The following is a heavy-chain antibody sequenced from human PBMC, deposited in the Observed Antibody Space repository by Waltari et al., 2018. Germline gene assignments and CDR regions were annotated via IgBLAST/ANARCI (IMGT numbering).Heavy chain of an antibody. D-gene: IGHD3-10*01. J-gene: IGHJ4*02. CDR3: ARVAFYESGSYFDY. CDR1: GYIFTNYY. V-gene: IGHV1-46*01. CDR2: VNPSAGST. Sequence: QAHLVQSGAEVKKPGASVGVSCKASGYIFTNYYIHWLRQAPGQGLEWMGTVNPSAGSTDYAQKFQGRVTMTRDTSTSTVYMELSSLRSDDTAVYYCARVAFYESGSYFDYWGQGTLVTVSS.